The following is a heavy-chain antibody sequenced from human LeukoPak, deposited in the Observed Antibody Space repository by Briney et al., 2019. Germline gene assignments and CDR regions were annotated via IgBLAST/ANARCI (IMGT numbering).Heavy chain of an antibody. CDR3: ARIGVWFGEGNLSGYFDY. J-gene: IGHJ4*02. Sequence: SETLSLTCAVSGGSISSSNWWSWVRQPPGKGLEWIGEIYHSGSTNYNPSLKSRVTISVDTSKNQFSLRLTSVTAADTAVYYCARIGVWFGEGNLSGYFDYWGQGILVTVSS. CDR1: GGSISSSNW. V-gene: IGHV4-4*02. CDR2: IYHSGST. D-gene: IGHD3-10*01.